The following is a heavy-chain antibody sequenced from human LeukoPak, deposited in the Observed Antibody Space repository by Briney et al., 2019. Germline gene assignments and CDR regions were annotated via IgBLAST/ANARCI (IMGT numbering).Heavy chain of an antibody. V-gene: IGHV4-39*07. CDR1: GGSISSSSYY. CDR2: IYYSGST. J-gene: IGHJ6*03. Sequence: SETLSLTCTVSGGSISSSSYYWDWIRQPPGKGLEWIGSIYYSGSTYYNPSLKSRVTISVDTSKNQFSLKLSSVTAADTAVYYCARRFATMVRGVNVVYYYYYMDVWGKGTTVTISS. CDR3: ARRFATMVRGVNVVYYYYYMDV. D-gene: IGHD3-10*01.